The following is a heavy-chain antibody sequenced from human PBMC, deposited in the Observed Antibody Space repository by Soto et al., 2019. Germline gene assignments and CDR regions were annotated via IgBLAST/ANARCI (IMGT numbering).Heavy chain of an antibody. CDR2: ISGSGGST. D-gene: IGHD3-9*01. V-gene: IGHV3-23*01. CDR3: AKDQTYDILTGSTIYYYYGMDV. CDR1: GFTFSSYA. Sequence: GGSLRLSCAAAGFTFSSYARSWVRQATGKRLEWVSAISGSGGSTYYADSVKGRFTISRGNSKNTLYLQMNSLRAEDTAVYYCAKDQTYDILTGSTIYYYYGMDVWGQGTTVTVSS. J-gene: IGHJ6*02.